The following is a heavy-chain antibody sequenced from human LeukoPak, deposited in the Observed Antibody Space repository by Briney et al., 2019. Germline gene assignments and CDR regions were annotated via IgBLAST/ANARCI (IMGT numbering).Heavy chain of an antibody. CDR1: GGSFSGYY. V-gene: IGHV4-34*01. CDR3: AKDTASSWWYFDL. Sequence: SETLSLTCAVYGGSFSGYYWSWIRQPPGKGLEWIGEINHSGSTNYNPSLKSRVTISVDTPKNQFSLKLSSVTAADTAVYYCAKDTASSWWYFDLWGRGTLVTVSS. D-gene: IGHD5-18*01. J-gene: IGHJ2*01. CDR2: INHSGST.